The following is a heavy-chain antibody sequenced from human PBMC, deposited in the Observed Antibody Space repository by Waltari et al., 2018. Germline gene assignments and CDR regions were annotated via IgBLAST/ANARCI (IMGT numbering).Heavy chain of an antibody. CDR1: GFTFDDYT. J-gene: IGHJ6*02. Sequence: EVQLVESGGVVVQPGGSLRLSCAASGFTFDDYTMHWVRQAPGKGLELVSLISWDGGSTYYADSVKGRFTISRDNSKNSLYLQMNSLRTEDTALYYCAKSRSMVVIPGGMDVWGQGTTVTVSS. CDR2: ISWDGGST. CDR3: AKSRSMVVIPGGMDV. V-gene: IGHV3-43*01. D-gene: IGHD2-15*01.